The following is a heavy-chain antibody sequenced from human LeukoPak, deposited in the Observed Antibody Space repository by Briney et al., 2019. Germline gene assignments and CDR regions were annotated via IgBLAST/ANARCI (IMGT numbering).Heavy chain of an antibody. J-gene: IGHJ4*02. CDR3: AKRGVVIRVILVGFHKEAYYFDS. Sequence: GGSLRLSCAVSGIALSNYGMSWVRQAPGKGLEWVAGISGSGGGTNYADSVKGRFTISRDNPKNTLFLQMNNLRAEDTAVYFCAKRGVVIRVILVGFHKEAYYFDSWGQGALVTVSS. CDR1: GIALSNYG. V-gene: IGHV3-23*01. CDR2: ISGSGGGT. D-gene: IGHD3-22*01.